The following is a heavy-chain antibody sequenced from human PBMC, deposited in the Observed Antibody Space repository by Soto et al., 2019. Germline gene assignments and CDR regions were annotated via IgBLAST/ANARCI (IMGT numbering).Heavy chain of an antibody. CDR3: ATDFPPTYCGGGCYAFDI. D-gene: IGHD2-21*02. J-gene: IGHJ3*02. V-gene: IGHV1-24*01. CDR2: FDPEDGET. CDR1: GYTLTELS. Sequence: ASVKVSCKVSGYTLTELSMHWVRQAPGKGLEWMGGFDPEDGETIYAQKFQGRVTMTEDTSTDTAYMELSSLRSEDTAVYYCATDFPPTYCGGGCYAFDIWGQGTMVTVSS.